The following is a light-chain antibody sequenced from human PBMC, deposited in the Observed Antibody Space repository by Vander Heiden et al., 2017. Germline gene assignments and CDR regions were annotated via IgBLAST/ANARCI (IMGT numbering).Light chain of an antibody. V-gene: IGLV2-14*03. CDR3: SSYTTSSTPLYV. CDR2: DVS. CDR1: SSDVVAYNY. J-gene: IGLJ1*01. Sequence: QSALTQPASVSVSPGQSITISCSGTSSDVVAYNYVSWYQHHPGKAPKLMIYDVSNRPSGVSNRFSGSKSGNTASLTISGLQAEDEADYYCSSYTTSSTPLYVFGTGTKVTVL.